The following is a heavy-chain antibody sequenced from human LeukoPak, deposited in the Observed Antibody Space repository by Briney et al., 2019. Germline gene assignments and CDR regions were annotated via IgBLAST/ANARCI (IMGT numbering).Heavy chain of an antibody. J-gene: IGHJ3*02. D-gene: IGHD3-3*01. V-gene: IGHV4-59*01. CDR2: IYYSGST. CDR3: ARAGYDFWSGYPTPLGI. CDR1: GGSFSGYY. Sequence: SETLSLTCAVYGGSFSGYYWSWIRQPPGKGLEWIGYIYYSGSTNYNPSLKSRVTISVDTSKNQFSLKLSSVTAADTAVYYCARAGYDFWSGYPTPLGIWGQGTMVTVSS.